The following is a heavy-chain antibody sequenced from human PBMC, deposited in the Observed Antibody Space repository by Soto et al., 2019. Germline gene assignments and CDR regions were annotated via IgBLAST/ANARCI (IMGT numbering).Heavy chain of an antibody. V-gene: IGHV4-59*01. D-gene: IGHD3-16*01. J-gene: IGHJ4*02. CDR3: ARDRFFAY. CDR1: GGSMRNYY. CDR2: VYESGVT. Sequence: SSETLALTCTVSGGSMRNYYGSWIRQPPGKGLEWIGSVYESGVTNYNPSLESRVTISIDTSKSQFSLKLTSVTSSDTAVYYCARDRFFAYWRQGTLVTVSS.